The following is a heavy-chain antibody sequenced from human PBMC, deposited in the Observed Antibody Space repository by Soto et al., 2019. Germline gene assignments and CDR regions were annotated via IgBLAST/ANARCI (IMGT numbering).Heavy chain of an antibody. D-gene: IGHD4-17*01. J-gene: IGHJ4*02. CDR1: EFTFANAW. CDR2: IKSKADGGTT. Sequence: EVQLVESGGDLVKPGGSLRLSCAASEFTFANAWISWVRQAPGKGLEWVGRIKSKADGGTTDYAAPVKGRFTISRDESQNTLYLQMNSQKTEDTAVYYCTSLYYGHWGQGTLVTVSS. CDR3: TSLYYGH. V-gene: IGHV3-15*01.